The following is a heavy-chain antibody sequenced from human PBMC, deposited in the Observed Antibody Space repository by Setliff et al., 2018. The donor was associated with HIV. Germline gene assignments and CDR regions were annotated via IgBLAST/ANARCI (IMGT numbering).Heavy chain of an antibody. CDR1: GFTFSPYA. Sequence: GSLRLSCATSGFTFSPYAIHWVRQAPGKGLEWVSYISSSSSYTNYADSVKGRFTISRDNAKNSLYLQMNSLRAEDTAVYYCARPSPLGGDSTTPYDYWGQGTLVTVSS. J-gene: IGHJ4*02. CDR3: ARPSPLGGDSTTPYDY. D-gene: IGHD3-22*01. CDR2: ISSSSSYT. V-gene: IGHV3-21*05.